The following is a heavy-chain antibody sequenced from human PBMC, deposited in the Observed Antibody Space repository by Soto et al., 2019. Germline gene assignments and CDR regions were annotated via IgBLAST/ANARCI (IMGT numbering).Heavy chain of an antibody. Sequence: EVQLVESGGGLVQPGGSLRLSCAASGFTVSNLYMTWVRQAPGKGLQWVAVISSGGSTYYADSVKGRFTISRDNSKNTLYLEMKGLRAEDTAVYYCARDTLGGAYDFLHGGQGTLVTVSS. D-gene: IGHD3-3*01. CDR3: ARDTLGGAYDFLH. CDR2: ISSGGST. V-gene: IGHV3-66*01. CDR1: GFTVSNLY. J-gene: IGHJ4*02.